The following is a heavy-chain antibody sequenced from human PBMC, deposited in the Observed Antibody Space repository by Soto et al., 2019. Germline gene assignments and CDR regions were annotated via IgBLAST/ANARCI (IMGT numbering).Heavy chain of an antibody. CDR3: AMSQDRGGRPTLIW. Sequence: GGSLRLSCPVSGFTFDDDAMHWVRQAPAKGLDLVSVINWKSDIGYAYSVKGRFTISTDKAENSLYLQMNSRTAEDTGLYYSAMSQDRGGRPTLIWWRHGT. J-gene: IGHJ4*01. CDR1: GFTFDDDA. V-gene: IGHV3-9*01. D-gene: IGHD3-16*01. CDR2: INWKSDI.